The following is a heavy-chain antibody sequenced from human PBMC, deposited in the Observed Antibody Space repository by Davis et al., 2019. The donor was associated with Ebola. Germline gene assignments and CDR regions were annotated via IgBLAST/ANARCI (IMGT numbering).Heavy chain of an antibody. CDR3: ARDRGSGSYYYYGMDV. V-gene: IGHV3-7*01. D-gene: IGHD1-26*01. Sequence: PGGSLRLSCAASGFTFSSYAMSWVRQAPGKGLEWVANIKQDGSEKYYVDSVKGRFTISRDNAKNSLYLQMNSLRAEDTAVYYCARDRGSGSYYYYGMDVWGQGTTVTVSS. J-gene: IGHJ6*02. CDR2: IKQDGSEK. CDR1: GFTFSSYA.